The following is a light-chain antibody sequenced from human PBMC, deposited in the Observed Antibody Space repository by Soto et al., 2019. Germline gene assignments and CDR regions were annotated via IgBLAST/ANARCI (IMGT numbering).Light chain of an antibody. J-gene: IGKJ5*01. CDR2: WAS. CDR1: QRVLHNTDNKNY. CDR3: QQFYFFPIT. V-gene: IGKV4-1*01. Sequence: DIVMTQSPDSLSVSLGERATISCKSSQRVLHNTDNKNYLAWYQQKPGQPPNLLISWASTRESGVPDRFSGSGSGPDFNFTINSLQAEDVAGYYCQQFYFFPITFGQGTRLEIK.